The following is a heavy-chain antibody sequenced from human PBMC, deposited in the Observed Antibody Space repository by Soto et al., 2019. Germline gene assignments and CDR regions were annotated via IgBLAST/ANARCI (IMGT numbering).Heavy chain of an antibody. J-gene: IGHJ6*02. CDR1: GFTFSSYE. CDR3: RTSSSSSYYYGMDV. CDR2: ISSSGSTI. Sequence: GSLRLSCAASGFTFSSYEMNWVRQAPGKGLEWVSYISSSGSTIYYADSVKGRFAISRDNAKNSLYLQMNSLRAEDTAVYYCRTSSSSSYYYGMDVWGQGTTVTVSS. D-gene: IGHD6-6*01. V-gene: IGHV3-48*03.